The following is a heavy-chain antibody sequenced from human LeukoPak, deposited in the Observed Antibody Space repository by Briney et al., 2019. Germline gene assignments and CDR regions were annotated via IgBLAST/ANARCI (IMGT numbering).Heavy chain of an antibody. Sequence: SETLSLTCTVSGGSISSGGYFCSWIRQHPGKGLEWIGYIYYSGSTYYNPSLQSRFTISVDTSKNQFSLKLTSVTAADTAVYYCASLRTRKYYFDYWGQGTLVTVSS. D-gene: IGHD2-2*01. V-gene: IGHV4-31*03. CDR2: IYYSGST. CDR3: ASLRTRKYYFDY. J-gene: IGHJ4*02. CDR1: GGSISSGGYF.